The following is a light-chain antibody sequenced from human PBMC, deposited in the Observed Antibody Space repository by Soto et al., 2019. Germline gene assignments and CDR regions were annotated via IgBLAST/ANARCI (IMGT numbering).Light chain of an antibody. Sequence: DIQLTQSPSSVSASVGDRVTLTCLASQSISSWLAWYQQRPGKAPKLLIYAASSLQSGVPSRFSGSGSGTDFTLTISSLQPEDFATYYCQQSYSTPPWTFGQGTKVE. CDR2: AAS. CDR3: QQSYSTPPWT. CDR1: QSISSW. V-gene: IGKV1-12*01. J-gene: IGKJ1*01.